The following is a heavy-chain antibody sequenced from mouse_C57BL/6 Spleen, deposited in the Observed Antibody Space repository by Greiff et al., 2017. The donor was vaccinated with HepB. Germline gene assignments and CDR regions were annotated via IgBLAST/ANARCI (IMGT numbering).Heavy chain of an antibody. Sequence: QVQLKQPGAELVKPGASVKMSCKASGYTFTSYWITWVKQRPGQGLEWIGDIYPGSGSTNYNEKFKSKATLTVDTSSSTAYMQLSSLTSEDSAVYYCASITTVVDYFDYWGQGTTLTVSS. CDR3: ASITTVVDYFDY. CDR2: IYPGSGST. J-gene: IGHJ2*01. CDR1: GYTFTSYW. D-gene: IGHD1-1*01. V-gene: IGHV1-55*01.